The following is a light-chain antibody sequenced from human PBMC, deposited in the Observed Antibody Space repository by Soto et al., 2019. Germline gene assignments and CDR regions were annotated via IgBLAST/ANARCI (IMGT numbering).Light chain of an antibody. V-gene: IGKV3-15*01. CDR2: GAS. CDR3: QQYNNWPFT. CDR1: QSVTSN. J-gene: IGKJ3*01. Sequence: EIVMTQSPATLSVSPGERVTLSCRASQSVTSNLAWYQQKAGQAPRLLIYGASTRTTGVPARFSGSGSATEFTLTISSLQSEDFAVYYCQQYNNWPFTFGPGTKVDIK.